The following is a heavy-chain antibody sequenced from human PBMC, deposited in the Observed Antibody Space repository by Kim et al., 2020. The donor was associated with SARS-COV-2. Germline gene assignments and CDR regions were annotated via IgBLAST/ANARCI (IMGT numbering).Heavy chain of an antibody. J-gene: IGHJ4*02. CDR3: AREVVGYDFWSGYPRPLDY. V-gene: IGHV1-3*01. CDR1: GYTFTSYA. CDR2: INAGNGNT. D-gene: IGHD3-3*01. Sequence: ASVKVSCKASGYTFTSYAMHWVRQAPGQRLEWMGWINAGNGNTKYSQKFQGRVTITRDTSASTAYMELSSLRSEDTAVYYCAREVVGYDFWSGYPRPLDYWGQGTLVTVSS.